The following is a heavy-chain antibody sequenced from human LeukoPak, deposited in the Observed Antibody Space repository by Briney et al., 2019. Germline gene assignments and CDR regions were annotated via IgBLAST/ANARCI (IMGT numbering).Heavy chain of an antibody. V-gene: IGHV1-69*05. J-gene: IGHJ6*03. D-gene: IGHD1-1*01. CDR3: AMSKVQLGRGRPLQHMDG. CDR1: GGTFSSYA. Sequence: GASVKVSCKASGGTFSSYAISWVRQAPGQGLEWMGGIIPIFGTANYAQKFQGRVTITTDESTSTASMELSSLRSKDTAVCFCAMSKVQLGRGRPLQHMDGWGKGTTVTVSS. CDR2: IIPIFGTA.